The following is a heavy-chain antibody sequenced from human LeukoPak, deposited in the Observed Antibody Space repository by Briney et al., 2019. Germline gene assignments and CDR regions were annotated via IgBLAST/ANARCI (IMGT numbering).Heavy chain of an antibody. V-gene: IGHV4-59*08. CDR2: VSYRGSN. CDR3: ARVRGLGVISPYLDY. J-gene: IGHJ4*02. CDR1: GGSITSYH. Sequence: SETLSLTCTVSGGSITSYHWSWIRQPPGKGLEWIGYVSYRGSNNNNASLKSRVTMPVDSSKNQFALKLTSVTAADTAVYYCARVRGLGVISPYLDYWGQGILVTVSS. D-gene: IGHD3-16*02.